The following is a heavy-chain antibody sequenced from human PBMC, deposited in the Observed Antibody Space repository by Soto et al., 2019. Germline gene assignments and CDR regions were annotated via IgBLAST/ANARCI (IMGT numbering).Heavy chain of an antibody. J-gene: IGHJ3*02. D-gene: IGHD4-17*01. Sequence: EVQLLESGGGLVQPGGSLRLSCAASGFTFSSYAMSWVRQAPGKGLEWVSAISGSGGSTYYADSVKGRFTISRDNSKNTLYLQMNSLRAEDTAVYYCAKEGAWTTVTTWDAFDIWGQGTMVTVSS. CDR3: AKEGAWTTVTTWDAFDI. CDR2: ISGSGGST. CDR1: GFTFSSYA. V-gene: IGHV3-23*01.